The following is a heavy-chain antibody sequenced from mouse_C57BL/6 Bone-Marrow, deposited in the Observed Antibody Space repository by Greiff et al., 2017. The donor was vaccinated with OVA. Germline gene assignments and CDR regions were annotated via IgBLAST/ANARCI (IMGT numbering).Heavy chain of an antibody. CDR1: GFTFSSYG. Sequence: EVQLVESGGDLVKPGGSLKLSCAASGFTFSSYGMSWVRQTPDKRLEWVATISSGGSYTYYPDSVKGRFTISRDNAKNTLYLQMSSLKSEDTAMYYCARRSITTVVAPFDYWGQGTTLTVSS. CDR3: ARRSITTVVAPFDY. CDR2: ISSGGSYT. J-gene: IGHJ2*01. D-gene: IGHD1-1*01. V-gene: IGHV5-6*01.